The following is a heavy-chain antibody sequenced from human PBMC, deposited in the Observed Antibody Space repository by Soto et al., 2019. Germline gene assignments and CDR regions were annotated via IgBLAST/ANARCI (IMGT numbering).Heavy chain of an antibody. Sequence: SGPTLVNPTQTLTLTCTFSGFSLIISREGGGWIRQPPGKALEWLALIYWNDDKGYSPSLQSRLTITKDTSKNQVVLTMTNMDPADTGTYYCAHRQTLYYDSTGYYYEYFDYWGQGTLVTVSS. J-gene: IGHJ4*02. V-gene: IGHV2-5*01. D-gene: IGHD3-22*01. CDR2: IYWNDDK. CDR3: AHRQTLYYDSTGYYYEYFDY. CDR1: GFSLIISREG.